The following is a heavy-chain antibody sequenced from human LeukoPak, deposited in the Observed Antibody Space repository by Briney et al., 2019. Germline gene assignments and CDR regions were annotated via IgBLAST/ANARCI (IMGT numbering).Heavy chain of an antibody. V-gene: IGHV3-74*01. CDR3: ARGHSSSLV. J-gene: IGHJ4*02. CDR1: GFTLSNCW. D-gene: IGHD6-13*01. CDR2: IEYDGSKT. Sequence: GGSLRLSCAASGFTLSNCWMHWVRQAPGKGLEWVSRIEYDGSKTKYADSVKGRFTISRDNAKNTLYLQMDSLRAEDTAVYYCARGHSSSLVWGQGTLVTVSS.